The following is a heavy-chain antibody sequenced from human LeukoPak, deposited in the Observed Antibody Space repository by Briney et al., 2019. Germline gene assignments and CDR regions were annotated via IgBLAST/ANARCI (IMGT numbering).Heavy chain of an antibody. V-gene: IGHV3-53*01. CDR2: IYSGGST. J-gene: IGHJ6*02. Sequence: QAGGSLRLSCAASGLTVSSNYMSWVRQAPGKGLEWVSVIYSGGSTYYANSVKGRFTISRDNSKNTLYLQMNSLRAEDTAVYYCAREGTHSYYYYGMDVWGQGTTVTVSS. CDR1: GLTVSSNY. CDR3: AREGTHSYYYYGMDV.